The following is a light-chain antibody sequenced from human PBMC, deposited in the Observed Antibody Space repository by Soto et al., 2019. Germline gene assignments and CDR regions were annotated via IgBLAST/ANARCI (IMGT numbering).Light chain of an antibody. CDR2: AAS. Sequence: DIPLTQSPSFLSASVGDRVTITCRASQGISSYLAWYQQKPGKAPKLLIYAASTLQSGVPSRFSGSGSGTEFTLTISSLQPEDFATYYCQQLNSYPQLFTLGPGTKVDIK. CDR1: QGISSY. CDR3: QQLNSYPQLFT. J-gene: IGKJ3*01. V-gene: IGKV1-9*01.